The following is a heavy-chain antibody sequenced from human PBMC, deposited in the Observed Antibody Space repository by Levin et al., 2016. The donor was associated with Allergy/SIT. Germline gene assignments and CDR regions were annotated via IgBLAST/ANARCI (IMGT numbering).Heavy chain of an antibody. D-gene: IGHD6-13*01. CDR2: ISYDGNHK. CDR3: AKAPYISSAGNYYYYYLDV. V-gene: IGHV3-30*18. J-gene: IGHJ6*03. CDR1: GFTFSNYG. Sequence: GRSLKISCAASGFTFSNYGMHWVRQAPGKGLEWVTIISYDGNHKYYADSVEGRFTISRDNSKNTLFLQMNGLRGEDTAVYYCAKAPYISSAGNYYYYYLDVWGQGTTVTVSS.